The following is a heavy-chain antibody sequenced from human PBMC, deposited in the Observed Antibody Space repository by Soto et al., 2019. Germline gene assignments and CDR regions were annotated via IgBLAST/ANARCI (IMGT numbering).Heavy chain of an antibody. CDR3: ARLTNPYYYYYGMDV. Sequence: ASVKVSCKASGGTFSSYAISWVRQAPGQGLEWMGGIIPIFGTANYAQKFQGRVTITADEYTSTAYMELSSLRSEDTAVYYCARLTNPYYYYYGMDVWGQGTTVTVSS. V-gene: IGHV1-69*13. J-gene: IGHJ6*02. CDR1: GGTFSSYA. CDR2: IIPIFGTA.